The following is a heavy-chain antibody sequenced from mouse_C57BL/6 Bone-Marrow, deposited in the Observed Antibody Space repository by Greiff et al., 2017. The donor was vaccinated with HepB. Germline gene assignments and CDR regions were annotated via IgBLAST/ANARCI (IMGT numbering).Heavy chain of an antibody. CDR3: ASGYYGSSLFAY. CDR2: IYPSDSET. V-gene: IGHV1-61*01. D-gene: IGHD1-1*01. J-gene: IGHJ3*01. Sequence: QVQLQQPGAELVRPGSSVKLSCKASGYTFTSYWMDWVKQRPGQGLEWIGNIYPSDSETHYNQKFKDKATLTVDKSSSTAYMQLSSLTSEDSAVYYCASGYYGSSLFAYWGQGTLVTGSA. CDR1: GYTFTSYW.